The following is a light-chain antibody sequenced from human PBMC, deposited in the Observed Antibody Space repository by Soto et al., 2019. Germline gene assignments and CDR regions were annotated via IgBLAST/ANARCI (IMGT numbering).Light chain of an antibody. V-gene: IGKV3-11*01. J-gene: IGKJ1*01. CDR2: QTS. CDR3: HQRQSSPRT. Sequence: EIVLTQSPATLSSFPGDRVTLSCRASQYINTRLAWYQHRPGQSPRILIYQTSLRAAGIPARFSASGSGTDFTLTISEVQPEDFELYYCHQRQSSPRTFGQGTKVDIK. CDR1: QYINTR.